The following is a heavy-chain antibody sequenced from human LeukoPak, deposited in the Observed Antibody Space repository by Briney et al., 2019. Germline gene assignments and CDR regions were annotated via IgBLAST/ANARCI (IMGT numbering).Heavy chain of an antibody. J-gene: IGHJ3*02. CDR3: ARDGGDWAFDI. CDR2: ISSSSSTI. D-gene: IGHD2-21*02. Sequence: GGSLRLSCAASGFTFSSYSMNWVRQAPGKGLEWVSYISSSSSTIYYADSVKGRFTISRDNAKNSLYLQMNSLRAEDTAVYYCARDGGDWAFDIWGQGTMVTVSS. V-gene: IGHV3-48*04. CDR1: GFTFSSYS.